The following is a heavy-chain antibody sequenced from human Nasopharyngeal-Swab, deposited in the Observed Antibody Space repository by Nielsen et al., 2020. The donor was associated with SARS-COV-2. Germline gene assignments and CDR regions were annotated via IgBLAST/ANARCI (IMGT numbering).Heavy chain of an antibody. Sequence: GESLKISCVASDFSFSDYQMSWIRQAPGKGLEWLLKISSSGTMVYGGESVQGRFSISRDNSKNSLYLQMNSLRVEDTAVYYCTRDGYAHFFGMDVWGRGTTVTVSS. CDR1: DFSFSDYQ. V-gene: IGHV3-11*01. J-gene: IGHJ6*02. D-gene: IGHD1-1*01. CDR2: ISSSGTMV. CDR3: TRDGYAHFFGMDV.